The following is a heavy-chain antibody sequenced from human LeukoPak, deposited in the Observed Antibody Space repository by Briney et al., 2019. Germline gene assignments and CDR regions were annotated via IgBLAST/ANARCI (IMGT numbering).Heavy chain of an antibody. D-gene: IGHD3-3*01. CDR2: MNPNSGNT. Sequence: GASVKVSCKVSGYTLTELSIHWVRQAPGKGLEWMGWMNPNSGNTGYAQKFQGRVTITRNTSISTAYMELSSLRSEDTAVYYCARGVPLRFLEWYNWFDPWGQGTLVTVSS. CDR1: GYTLTELS. V-gene: IGHV1-8*03. CDR3: ARGVPLRFLEWYNWFDP. J-gene: IGHJ5*02.